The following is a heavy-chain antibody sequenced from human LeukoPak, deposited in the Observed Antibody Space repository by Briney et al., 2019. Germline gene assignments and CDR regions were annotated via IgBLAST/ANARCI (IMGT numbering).Heavy chain of an antibody. J-gene: IGHJ1*01. CDR3: ARGTPLAVAGTGYFQH. Sequence: SETLSLTCTDSGGSISSYYWSWIRQPPGKGLEWIGYIYYSGSTNYNPSLKSRVTISVDTSKNQFSLKLSSVTAADTAVYYCARGTPLAVAGTGYFQHWGQGTLVTVSS. CDR1: GGSISSYY. V-gene: IGHV4-59*01. CDR2: IYYSGST. D-gene: IGHD6-19*01.